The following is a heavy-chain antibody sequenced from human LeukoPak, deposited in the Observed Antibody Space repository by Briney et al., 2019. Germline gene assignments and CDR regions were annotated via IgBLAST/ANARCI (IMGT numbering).Heavy chain of an antibody. CDR1: GGSISSGDYY. J-gene: IGHJ4*02. CDR3: ARVDGGNSVDY. Sequence: SQTLSLTCTVSGGSISSGDYYWSWIRQPPGKGLEWIGYIYYSGSTYYNPSLKGRVTISVDTSKSQFSLKLSSVTAADTAVYYCARVDGGNSVDYWGQGTLVTVSS. CDR2: IYYSGST. D-gene: IGHD4-23*01. V-gene: IGHV4-30-4*08.